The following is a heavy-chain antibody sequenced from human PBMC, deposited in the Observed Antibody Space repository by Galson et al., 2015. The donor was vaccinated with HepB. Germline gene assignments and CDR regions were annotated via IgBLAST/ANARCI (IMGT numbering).Heavy chain of an antibody. CDR2: ISYSGST. CDR3: ARHRMQDANDY. Sequence: LSLTCTVSGGSISTTNYYWDWFRQPPGKGLEWIGDISYSGSTYYIPSLKSRLTMSVDTSKNQFSLRLTSVTAADMAVYYCARHRMQDANDYWGQGTLVTVSS. J-gene: IGHJ4*02. CDR1: GGSISTTNYY. V-gene: IGHV4-39*01. D-gene: IGHD2-15*01.